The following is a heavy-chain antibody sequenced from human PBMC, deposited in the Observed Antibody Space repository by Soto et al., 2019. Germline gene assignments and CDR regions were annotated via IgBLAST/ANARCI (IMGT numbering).Heavy chain of an antibody. CDR3: ARELSYNWNYVGPSASYYFDY. CDR2: AYYRSKWYN. V-gene: IGHV6-1*01. CDR1: GDSVSSNSAA. Sequence: SQTRSLTCVISGDSVSSNSAAWNWIRQSPSRGLEWLGRAYYRSKWYNDYAVSVKSRITINPDTSKNQFSLQLNSVTPEDTAVYYCARELSYNWNYVGPSASYYFDYWGQGTLVTVSS. J-gene: IGHJ4*02. D-gene: IGHD1-7*01.